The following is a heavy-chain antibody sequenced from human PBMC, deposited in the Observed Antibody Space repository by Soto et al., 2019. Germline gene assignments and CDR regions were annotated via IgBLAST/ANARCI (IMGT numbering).Heavy chain of an antibody. J-gene: IGHJ5*02. CDR3: ARTQRVPAATDWFGP. CDR2: INHSGST. D-gene: IGHD2-2*01. CDR1: GGSFSGYY. V-gene: IGHV4-34*01. Sequence: PSETLSLTCAVYGGSFSGYYWSWIRQPPGKGLEWIGEINHSGSTNYNPSLKSRVTISVDTSKNQFSLKLSSVTAADTAVYYCARTQRVPAATDWFGPWGQGTLVTVSS.